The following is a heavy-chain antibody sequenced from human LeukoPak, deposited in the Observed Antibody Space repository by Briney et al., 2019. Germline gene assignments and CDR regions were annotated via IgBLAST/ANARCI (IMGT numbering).Heavy chain of an antibody. J-gene: IGHJ4*02. CDR2: IKQDGSKK. D-gene: IGHD4-11*01. CDR3: TRVGYINEGIDY. Sequence: GGSLRLSCVASGFPFSSYWMTWVRQAPGKGLEWVANIKQDGSKKSYVDSVKGRFTISRDNAKNSLYLQMNSLRAEDTAIYYCTRVGYINEGIDYWGQGTLVTVSS. CDR1: GFPFSSYW. V-gene: IGHV3-7*04.